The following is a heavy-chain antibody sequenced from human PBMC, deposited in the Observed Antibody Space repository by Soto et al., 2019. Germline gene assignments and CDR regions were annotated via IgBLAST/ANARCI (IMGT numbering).Heavy chain of an antibody. Sequence: QVQLVQSGAEEKKPGASVKVSCKASGYTFTNYAMHWVRQAPGQRLEWMGWINAGNGNTKYSQKFKGRVTTTRDTSASRAYMEPSSLRPEATGVYYCATGFPLWCDPWSQRTGVPVSP. D-gene: IGHD3-16*02. V-gene: IGHV1-3*05. CDR1: GYTFTNYA. CDR2: INAGNGNT. J-gene: IGHJ5*02. CDR3: ATGFPLWCDP.